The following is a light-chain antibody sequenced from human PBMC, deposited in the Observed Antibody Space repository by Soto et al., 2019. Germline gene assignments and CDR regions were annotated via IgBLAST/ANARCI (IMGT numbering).Light chain of an antibody. CDR2: GAS. CDR1: QSVSSTY. Sequence: EIVLMQSPGTLSLSPGERATLSCRASQSVSSTYLAWYQQKPGQAPRLLIYGASRRATGIPDRFSGSGSGTDFTLTISTLEPEDFAVYYCQQFGISPFTFGPGTKVDIK. V-gene: IGKV3-20*01. J-gene: IGKJ3*01. CDR3: QQFGISPFT.